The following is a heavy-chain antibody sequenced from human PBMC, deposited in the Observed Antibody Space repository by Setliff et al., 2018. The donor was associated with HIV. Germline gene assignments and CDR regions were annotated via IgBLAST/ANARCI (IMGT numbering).Heavy chain of an antibody. CDR2: ISASGAST. CDR3: ARRAYCSSTTCFDN. V-gene: IGHV3-11*06. CDR1: GFIFSDYY. Sequence: PRLTFTEASGFIFSDYYMTWIRQTPGKGLEWISYISASGASTDYADSVRGRFTISRDNAKNSLYLQMNSLRAEDTAVYYCARRAYCSSTTCFDNWGQGTLVTVSS. J-gene: IGHJ4*02. D-gene: IGHD2-2*01.